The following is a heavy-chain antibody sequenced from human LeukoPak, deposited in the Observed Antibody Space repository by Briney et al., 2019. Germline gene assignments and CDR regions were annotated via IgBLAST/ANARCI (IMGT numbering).Heavy chain of an antibody. CDR2: INSDGSST. CDR3: AKDTRTYSGSYKRHYYYMDV. D-gene: IGHD1-26*01. CDR1: GFTFSSYW. Sequence: GGSLRLSCAASGFTFSSYWMHWVRQAPGKGLVWVSRINSDGSSTSYADSVKGRFTISRDNAKNTLYLQMNSLRAEDTALYYCAKDTRTYSGSYKRHYYYMDVWGKGTTVTVSS. J-gene: IGHJ6*03. V-gene: IGHV3-74*01.